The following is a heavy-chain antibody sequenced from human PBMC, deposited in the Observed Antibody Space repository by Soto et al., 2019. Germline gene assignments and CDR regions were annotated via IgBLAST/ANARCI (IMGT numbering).Heavy chain of an antibody. CDR1: GFTFSSYA. V-gene: IGHV3-23*01. Sequence: PGGSLRLSCAASGFTFSSYAMSWVRQAPGKGLEWVSAISGSGGSTYYADSVKGRFTISRDNSKNTLYLQMNSLRDEDTAVYYCAKTYCSSTSCFDYWGQGTLVTVSS. CDR2: ISGSGGST. J-gene: IGHJ4*02. D-gene: IGHD2-2*01. CDR3: AKTYCSSTSCFDY.